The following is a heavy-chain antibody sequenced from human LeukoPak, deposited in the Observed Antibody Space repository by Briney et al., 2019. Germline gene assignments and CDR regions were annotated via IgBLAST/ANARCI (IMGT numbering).Heavy chain of an antibody. CDR3: ARDNGDYWFDY. V-gene: IGHV1-2*02. D-gene: IGHD4-17*01. CDR2: INPNSGGT. J-gene: IGHJ4*02. Sequence: ASVKVSCKASASTFTGYYMHWVRQAPGQGLEWMGWINPNSGGTNYAQKFQGRVTMTRDTSISTDYMELTRLRSDDTAVYYCARDNGDYWFDYWGQGTLVTVSS. CDR1: ASTFTGYY.